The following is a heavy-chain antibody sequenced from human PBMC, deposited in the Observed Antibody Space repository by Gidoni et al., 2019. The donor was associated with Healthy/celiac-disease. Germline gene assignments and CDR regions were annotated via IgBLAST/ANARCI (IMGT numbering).Heavy chain of an antibody. J-gene: IGHJ4*02. CDR2: IYWDDDK. CDR3: AHTQGPTTPSNLWRGASHQRYYFDY. CDR1: GFSLSTSGVG. D-gene: IGHD1-1*01. Sequence: QITLKESGPTLVKPTQTLTLTCTFSGFSLSTSGVGVGWIRQPPGKALEWPALIYWDDDKRYSPSLKSRLTITKDTSKNQVVLTMTNMDPVDTATYYCAHTQGPTTPSNLWRGASHQRYYFDYWGQGTLVTVSS. V-gene: IGHV2-5*02.